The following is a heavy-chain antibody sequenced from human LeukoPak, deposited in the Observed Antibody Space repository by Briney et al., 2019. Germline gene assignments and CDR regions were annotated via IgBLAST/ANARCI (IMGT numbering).Heavy chain of an antibody. Sequence: SVKVSCKASGGTSNSHAISWVRQAPGQGLEWMGRIIPNLGTTNRAQNFQDRVTLTADKSTNTAYMELTSLTSDDSAVYYCATTNDGGGYQWGDFFDFWGQGTLVTVSS. CDR3: ATTNDGGGYQWGDFFDF. V-gene: IGHV1-69*04. D-gene: IGHD3-22*01. CDR1: GGTSNSHA. CDR2: IIPNLGTT. J-gene: IGHJ4*02.